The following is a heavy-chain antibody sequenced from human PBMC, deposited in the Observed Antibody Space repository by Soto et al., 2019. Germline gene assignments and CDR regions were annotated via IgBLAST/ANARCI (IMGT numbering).Heavy chain of an antibody. CDR1: GFPFSSTD. CDR3: AKNSGWFNT. J-gene: IGHJ5*02. CDR2: IDGSGGTT. V-gene: IGHV3-23*01. D-gene: IGHD3-10*01. Sequence: GSLRLSCAASGFPFSSTDMTWVRQAPGKGLEWVSTIDGSGGTTYYADSVKGRFTISRDNSINTVFLQMNSLRADDTALYFCAKNSGWFNTWGQGALVTVSS.